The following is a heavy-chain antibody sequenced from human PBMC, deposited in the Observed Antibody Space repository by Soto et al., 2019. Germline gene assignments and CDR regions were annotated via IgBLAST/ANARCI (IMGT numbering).Heavy chain of an antibody. D-gene: IGHD1-26*01. J-gene: IGHJ4*02. CDR2: ISYDGSSK. CDR1: RFTFSSYG. V-gene: IGHV3-30*18. Sequence: GGSLRLSCAASRFTFSSYGMHWVRQAPGKGLEWVAVISYDGSSKYYADSVKGRFTISRDNSKNTLYLQMDSLRAEDTAVYYCAKDRSGSYFDYWGQGTLVTVSS. CDR3: AKDRSGSYFDY.